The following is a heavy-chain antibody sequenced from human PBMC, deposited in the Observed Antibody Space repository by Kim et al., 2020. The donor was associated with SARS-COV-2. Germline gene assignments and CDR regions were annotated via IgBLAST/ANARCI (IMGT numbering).Heavy chain of an antibody. CDR1: GYTFTSYY. CDR2: INPSGGST. Sequence: ASVKVSCKASGYTFTSYYMHWVRQAPGQGLEWMGIINPSGGSTSYAQKFQGRVTMTRDTSTSTVYMELSSLRSEDTAVYYCARAPLGIFGVVISYWFDPWGQGTLVTVSS. J-gene: IGHJ5*02. D-gene: IGHD3-3*01. CDR3: ARAPLGIFGVVISYWFDP. V-gene: IGHV1-46*01.